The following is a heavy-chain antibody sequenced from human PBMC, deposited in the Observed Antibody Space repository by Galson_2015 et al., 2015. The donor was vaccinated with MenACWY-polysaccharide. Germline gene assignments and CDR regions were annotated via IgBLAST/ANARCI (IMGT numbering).Heavy chain of an antibody. D-gene: IGHD1-26*01. CDR1: GFTFSNFW. CDR3: WDSTDDFDY. CDR2: INQDGREV. V-gene: IGHV3-7*03. Sequence: SLRLSCAAAGFTFSNFWMSWVRQAPGMGLEWVANINQDGREVYYVDSVKGRFTISRDNPKNSLYLQMNSLQIEDTAVYYCWDSTDDFDYWGQGTLVTVSS. J-gene: IGHJ4*02.